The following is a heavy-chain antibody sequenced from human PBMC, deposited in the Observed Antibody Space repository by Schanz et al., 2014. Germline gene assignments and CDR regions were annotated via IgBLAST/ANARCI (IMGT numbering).Heavy chain of an antibody. J-gene: IGHJ4*02. CDR1: GYTFSNDD. D-gene: IGHD3-3*01. CDR3: ARGFDFWDR. Sequence: QVQLVQSGAELRKPGTSVKVSCKTSGYTFSNDDINWVRQAIGQGPEWMGWMQPDSGKTHYAEKFQGRVTMTADTSTSTAYMELRSLRSDDTAVYYCARGFDFWDRWGQGTLVIVSS. V-gene: IGHV1-8*01. CDR2: MQPDSGKT.